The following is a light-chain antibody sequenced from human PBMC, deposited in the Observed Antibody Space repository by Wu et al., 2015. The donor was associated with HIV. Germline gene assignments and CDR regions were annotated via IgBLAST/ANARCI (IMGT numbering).Light chain of an antibody. CDR2: GAS. CDR3: QYYGTSPT. Sequence: EIVLTQSPGTLSLSPGERATLSCRASQSVSSTSLAWYQQKPGQAPRLLIYGASTRATGIPDRFSGSGSGTDFTLTISGLEPEDFAVYCCQYYGTSPTFGQGTKVEIK. J-gene: IGKJ1*01. CDR1: QSVSSTS. V-gene: IGKV3-20*01.